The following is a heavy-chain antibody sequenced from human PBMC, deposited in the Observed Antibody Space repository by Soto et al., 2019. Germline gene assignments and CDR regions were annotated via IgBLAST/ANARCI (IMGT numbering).Heavy chain of an antibody. V-gene: IGHV1-8*01. CDR2: MNPNSGNT. CDR1: GYTFTSYD. J-gene: IGHJ6*03. Sequence: ASVTVSCQASGYTFTSYDINWVRQATGQGLEWMGWMNPNSGNTGYAQKFQGRVTMTRNTSISTAYMELSSLRSEDTAVYYCARAIYDYIWGSYYYYMDVWGKGTTVTVSS. D-gene: IGHD3-16*01. CDR3: ARAIYDYIWGSYYYYMDV.